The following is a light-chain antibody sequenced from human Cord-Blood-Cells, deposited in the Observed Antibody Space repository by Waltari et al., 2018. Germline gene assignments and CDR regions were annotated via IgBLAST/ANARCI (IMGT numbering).Light chain of an antibody. CDR3: CSYAGSYTWV. V-gene: IGLV2-11*01. J-gene: IGLJ3*02. Sequence: QSALTQPRSVSGSPGQSVTISCTGTSSDVGGYNYVSWYQQHPGKAPKLMIYDGSKRPSGVPDRFSGSKSCNTASLTIAGLQAEDEADYYCCSYAGSYTWVFGGGTKLTVL. CDR2: DGS. CDR1: SSDVGGYNY.